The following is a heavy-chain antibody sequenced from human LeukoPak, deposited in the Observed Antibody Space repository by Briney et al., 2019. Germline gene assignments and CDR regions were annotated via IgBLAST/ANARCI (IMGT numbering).Heavy chain of an antibody. CDR2: ITGSGHTT. Sequence: GGSLRLSCAASGFTFSNYGMNWVRQAPGKGLEWVSAITGSGHTTYYADSVKGRFTISRDNSKNTLYLQMNSLRAEDTAVYYCAKEGELGEFDHWGQGTLVTVSS. V-gene: IGHV3-23*01. CDR1: GFTFSNYG. J-gene: IGHJ4*02. CDR3: AKEGELGEFDH. D-gene: IGHD3-16*01.